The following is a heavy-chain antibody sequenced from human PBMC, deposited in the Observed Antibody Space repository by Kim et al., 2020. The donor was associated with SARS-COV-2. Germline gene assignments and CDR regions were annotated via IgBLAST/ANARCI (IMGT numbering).Heavy chain of an antibody. CDR3: AGKTQAVDF. CDR2: IFYTGGT. V-gene: IGHV4-59*03. J-gene: IGHJ4*02. Sequence: SETRSLTCTVSGASITSFYWTWIRQPPGKPLEWIGHIFYTGGTIYSPSFKSRVTISIDTSKKQFSLKLSSVTAADTAVYYCAGKTQAVDFWGQGTLVTVSS. CDR1: GASITSFY. D-gene: IGHD6-19*01.